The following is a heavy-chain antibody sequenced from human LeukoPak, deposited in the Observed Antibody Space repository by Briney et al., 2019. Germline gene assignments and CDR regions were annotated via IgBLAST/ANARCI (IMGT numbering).Heavy chain of an antibody. CDR3: ARGSSSGSKYFQH. D-gene: IGHD6-19*01. Sequence: SVKVSCKASGGTFSSYAISWVRQAPGQGLEWMGGIIPIFGTANYAQKFQGRVTITADKSTSTAYMELSSLRSGDTAVYYCARGSSSGSKYFQHWGQGTLVTVSS. J-gene: IGHJ1*01. V-gene: IGHV1-69*06. CDR1: GGTFSSYA. CDR2: IIPIFGTA.